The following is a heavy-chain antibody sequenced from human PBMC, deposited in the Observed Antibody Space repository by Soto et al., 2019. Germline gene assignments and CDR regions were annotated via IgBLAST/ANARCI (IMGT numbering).Heavy chain of an antibody. CDR2: INAGNGNT. J-gene: IGHJ4*02. Sequence: QVQLVQSGAEVKKPGASVKVSCKASGYTFTSYAMHWVRQAPGQRLEWMGWINAGNGNTKYSQKLQGRVTITSDTSASTAYMELSSLRSEDTAVYYCARDLGIQLRSFGYWGQGTLVTVSS. CDR3: ARDLGIQLRSFGY. V-gene: IGHV1-3*01. D-gene: IGHD5-18*01. CDR1: GYTFTSYA.